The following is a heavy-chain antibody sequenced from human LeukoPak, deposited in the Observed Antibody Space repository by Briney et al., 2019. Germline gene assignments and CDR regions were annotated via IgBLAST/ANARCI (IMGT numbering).Heavy chain of an antibody. CDR3: ARGQQTYYHDSSGYYIRF. J-gene: IGHJ4*02. Sequence: PGGSLRLSCAASGFTFRSYSMSWVRQAPGKGLEWVANIKQDGSEKDYVDSVKGRFIISRDNAKNSLYLQMNSLRAEDTAVYYCARGQQTYYHDSSGYYIRFWGQGTLVTVSS. D-gene: IGHD3-22*01. V-gene: IGHV3-7*03. CDR1: GFTFRSYS. CDR2: IKQDGSEK.